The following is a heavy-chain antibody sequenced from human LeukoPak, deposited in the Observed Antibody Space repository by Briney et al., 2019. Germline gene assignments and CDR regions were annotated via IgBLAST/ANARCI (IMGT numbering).Heavy chain of an antibody. CDR1: GYTFTGYY. CDR3: ARGSGGSKRSYYMDV. J-gene: IGHJ6*03. CDR2: INPNSGGT. D-gene: IGHD3-10*01. V-gene: IGHV1-2*02. Sequence: ASVKVSCKASGYTFTGYYMHWVRQAPGQGLEWMGWINPNSGGTNYAQKFQGRVTMTRDTPISTAYMELSRLRSDDTAVYYCARGSGGSKRSYYMDVWGKGTTVTVSS.